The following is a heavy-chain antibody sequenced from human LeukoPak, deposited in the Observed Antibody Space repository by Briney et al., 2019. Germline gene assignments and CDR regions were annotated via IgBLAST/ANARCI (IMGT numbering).Heavy chain of an antibody. V-gene: IGHV3-66*01. D-gene: IGHD6-13*01. Sequence: GGSLRLSCAASGFTFSSNYMSWVRQAPGKGLEWVSVIYSGGSTYYSDSVKGRFTISRDNSKNTLYLQMNSLRAEDTALYYCARDLRTLAAARFDPWGQGTLVTVSS. CDR1: GFTFSSNY. CDR2: IYSGGST. J-gene: IGHJ5*02. CDR3: ARDLRTLAAARFDP.